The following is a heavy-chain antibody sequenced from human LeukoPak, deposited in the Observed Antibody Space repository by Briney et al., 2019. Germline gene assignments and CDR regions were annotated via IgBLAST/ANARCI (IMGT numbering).Heavy chain of an antibody. Sequence: GASVKVSCKASGYTFTGYYMHWVRQAPGRGLEWMGWINPNSGGTNYAQKFQGRVTMTRDTSISTAYMELSRLRSDDTAVYYCASFGDFWGGYRSFDAFDIWGQGTMVTVSS. J-gene: IGHJ3*02. CDR1: GYTFTGYY. CDR3: ASFGDFWGGYRSFDAFDI. V-gene: IGHV1-2*02. CDR2: INPNSGGT. D-gene: IGHD3-3*01.